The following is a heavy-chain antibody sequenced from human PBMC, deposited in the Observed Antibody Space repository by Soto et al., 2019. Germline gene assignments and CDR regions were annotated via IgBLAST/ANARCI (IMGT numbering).Heavy chain of an antibody. CDR3: ASRSSHFDY. V-gene: IGHV4-34*01. J-gene: IGHJ4*02. Sequence: SETLSLTCAVYGGSFSGYYWSCIRQPPWKGLEWIGEINHSGSTNYNPSLKSRVTISVDTSKNQFSLKLSSVTAADTAVYYCASRSSHFDYWGQGTLVTVSS. CDR2: INHSGST. D-gene: IGHD2-2*01. CDR1: GGSFSGYY.